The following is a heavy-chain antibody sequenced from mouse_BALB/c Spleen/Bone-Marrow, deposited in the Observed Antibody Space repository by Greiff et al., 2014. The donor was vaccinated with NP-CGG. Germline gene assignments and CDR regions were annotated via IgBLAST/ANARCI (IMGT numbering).Heavy chain of an antibody. Sequence: VQLQQSXPELVKPGASVKMSCKASGYTFTDYVISWVKQRTGQGLEWIGEIYPGSGSTYYNEKFKGKATLTADKSSNTAYMQLSSLTAEDSAVYFCARYYDYDWYFDVGGAGTTVTVSS. CDR2: IYPGSGST. V-gene: IGHV1-81*01. CDR1: GYTFTDYV. D-gene: IGHD2-4*01. CDR3: ARYYDYDWYFDV. J-gene: IGHJ1*01.